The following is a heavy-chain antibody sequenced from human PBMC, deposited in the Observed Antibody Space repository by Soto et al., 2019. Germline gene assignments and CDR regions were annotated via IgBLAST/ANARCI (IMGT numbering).Heavy chain of an antibody. D-gene: IGHD1-20*01. CDR3: ATVHNTSRSFNF. J-gene: IGHJ4*02. V-gene: IGHV3-23*01. CDR2: TGLSGRTT. CDR1: GFTFSVSA. Sequence: EVQLLESGGGLVQPGGSLRLSCVASGFTFSVSAMTWVRQAPGKGLEWVSTTGLSGRTTFYGDSVKGRFTVSRDNSKNTLDLQMSSLRAKDTAVYYCATVHNTSRSFNFWGRGTLVTVSS.